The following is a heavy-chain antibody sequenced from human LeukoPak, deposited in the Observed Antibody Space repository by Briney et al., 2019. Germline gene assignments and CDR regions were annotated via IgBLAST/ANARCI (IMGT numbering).Heavy chain of an antibody. D-gene: IGHD4-17*01. Sequence: GGSLRLSCAVSGFSFDTYWMTWVRQAPGQGLEWVANIKPDGSEQYYVDSVKGRFTISRDNAKNSLYLQMHSLRAEDTAVYYCARHPYGVLDYWGQGTLVTVPS. CDR2: IKPDGSEQ. CDR1: GFSFDTYW. CDR3: ARHPYGVLDY. V-gene: IGHV3-7*01. J-gene: IGHJ4*02.